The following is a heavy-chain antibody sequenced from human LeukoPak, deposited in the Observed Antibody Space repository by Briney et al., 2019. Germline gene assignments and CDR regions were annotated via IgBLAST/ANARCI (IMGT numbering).Heavy chain of an antibody. CDR2: IYTSGST. V-gene: IGHV4-61*02. J-gene: IGHJ4*02. Sequence: SQTLSLTCTVSGGSISSGSYYWSWIRQPAGKGLEWIGRIYTSGSTNYNPSLKSRVTISVDKSKNQFSLKLSSVTAADTAVYYCARDSSYDILTGYQDRTGYYFDYWGQGTLVTVSS. CDR3: ARDSSYDILTGYQDRTGYYFDY. CDR1: GGSISSGSYY. D-gene: IGHD3-9*01.